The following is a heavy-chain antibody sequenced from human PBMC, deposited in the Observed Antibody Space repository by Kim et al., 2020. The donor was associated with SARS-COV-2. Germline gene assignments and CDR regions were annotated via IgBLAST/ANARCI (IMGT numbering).Heavy chain of an antibody. CDR3: ARVSKQQLVGGAGGGSFDY. V-gene: IGHV3-21*01. CDR2: ISSSSSYI. CDR1: GFTFSSYS. D-gene: IGHD6-13*01. J-gene: IGHJ4*02. Sequence: GGSLRLSCAASGFTFSSYSMNWVRQAPGKGLEWVSSISSSSSYIYYADSVKGRFTISRDNAKNSLYLQMNSLRAEDTAVYYCARVSKQQLVGGAGGGSFDYWGQGTLVTVSS.